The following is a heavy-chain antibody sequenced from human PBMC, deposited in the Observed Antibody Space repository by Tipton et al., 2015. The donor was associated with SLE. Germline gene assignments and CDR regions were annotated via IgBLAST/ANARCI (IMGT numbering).Heavy chain of an antibody. CDR2: ISWDGGST. CDR1: GFTFDDYP. V-gene: IGHV3-43*01. D-gene: IGHD1-26*01. J-gene: IGHJ3*02. CDR3: AKEWDPGAFDI. Sequence: SLRLSCAASGFTFDDYPMHWVRQAPGKGLGWVSLISWDGGSTYYADSVKGRFTISRDNSKNSLYLQMNSLRTEDTALYYCAKEWDPGAFDIWGQGTMVTVSS.